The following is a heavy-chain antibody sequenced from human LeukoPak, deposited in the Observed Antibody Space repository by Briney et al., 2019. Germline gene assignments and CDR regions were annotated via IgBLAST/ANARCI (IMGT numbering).Heavy chain of an antibody. CDR1: GGSFSGYY. CDR2: IYTSGST. D-gene: IGHD3-9*01. V-gene: IGHV4-59*10. CDR3: ARVRYDILTGYSYFDY. J-gene: IGHJ4*02. Sequence: PSETLSLTCAVYGGSFSGYYWSWIRQPAGKGLEWIGRIYTSGSTNYNPSLKSRVTMSVDTSKNQFSLKLSSVTAADTAVYYCARVRYDILTGYSYFDYWGQGTLVTVSS.